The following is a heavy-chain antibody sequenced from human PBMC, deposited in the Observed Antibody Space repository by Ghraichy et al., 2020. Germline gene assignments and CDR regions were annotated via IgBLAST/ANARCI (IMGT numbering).Heavy chain of an antibody. CDR1: GGSISSYY. D-gene: IGHD3-22*01. J-gene: IGHJ4*02. Sequence: GSLRLSCTVSGGSISSYYWSWIRQPPGKGLEWIGYIYYSGSTNYNPSLKSRVTISVDTSKNQFSLKLSSATAADTAVYYCARVPPYYYDSSEYYFDYWGQGTLVTVSS. CDR3: ARVPPYYYDSSEYYFDY. CDR2: IYYSGST. V-gene: IGHV4-59*01.